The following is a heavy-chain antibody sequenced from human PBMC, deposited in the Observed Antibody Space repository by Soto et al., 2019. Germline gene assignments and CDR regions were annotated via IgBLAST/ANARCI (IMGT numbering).Heavy chain of an antibody. Sequence: SETLSLTCTVSGGSVSSGSYYWSWIRQPPGKGLEWIGYIYYSGSTNYDPSLKSRVTISVDTSKNQFSLKLSSVTAADTAVYYCAGGGRAVVPAAQYFDYWGQGTLVTVSS. D-gene: IGHD2-2*01. CDR2: IYYSGST. J-gene: IGHJ4*02. CDR1: GGSVSSGSYY. V-gene: IGHV4-61*01. CDR3: AGGGRAVVPAAQYFDY.